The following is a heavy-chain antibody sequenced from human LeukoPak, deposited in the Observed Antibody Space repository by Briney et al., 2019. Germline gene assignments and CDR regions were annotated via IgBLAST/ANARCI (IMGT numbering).Heavy chain of an antibody. V-gene: IGHV3-48*04. J-gene: IGHJ3*01. Sequence: GGSLRLSCAASGFTFSNYWMTWVRQAPGKGLEWVSYIGGAGTAINYADSVKDRFTISRDNTKNSLYLQMNSLRAEDTAVYYCARYQLDSGPLGDAFDLWGQGTMVIVSS. CDR1: GFTFSNYW. CDR2: IGGAGTAI. CDR3: ARYQLDSGPLGDAFDL. D-gene: IGHD5-24*01.